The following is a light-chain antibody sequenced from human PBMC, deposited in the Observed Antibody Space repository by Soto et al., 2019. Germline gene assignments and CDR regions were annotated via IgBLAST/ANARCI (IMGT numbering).Light chain of an antibody. Sequence: DIVMTQSPDSLAVSLGERATINCKSSQSVLYSSNNKNYLAWYQQKPGQPPKLLIYWASTRESGVPDRFSGSWSGTDFTLTISSLQAEDLAVYYCQQSYSTPLTFGGGTKVEIK. J-gene: IGKJ4*01. V-gene: IGKV4-1*01. CDR1: QSVLYSSNNKNY. CDR2: WAS. CDR3: QQSYSTPLT.